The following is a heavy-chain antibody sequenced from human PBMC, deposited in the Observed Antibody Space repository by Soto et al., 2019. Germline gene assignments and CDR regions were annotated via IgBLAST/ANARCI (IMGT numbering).Heavy chain of an antibody. J-gene: IGHJ4*02. V-gene: IGHV3-23*01. CDR3: ATGGLSRGRLDN. CDR1: GFTFSSNV. Sequence: EVQLLESGGGLVQPGESLRLSCAASGFTFSSNVMSWVRQVPGKGLEWGSVISGSGVSTYYADSVKGRFTISRDNSKSTLYLQMNSLRAEDTAVYYCATGGLSRGRLDNWGQGTLVTVSS. CDR2: ISGSGVST. D-gene: IGHD2-8*02.